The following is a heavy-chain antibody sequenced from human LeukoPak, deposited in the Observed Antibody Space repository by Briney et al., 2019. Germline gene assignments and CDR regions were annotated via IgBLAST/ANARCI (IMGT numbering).Heavy chain of an antibody. D-gene: IGHD3-10*01. V-gene: IGHV3-30*03. J-gene: IGHJ4*02. CDR2: ISYDGRNI. CDR3: ARDLSGGGLDY. Sequence: GKSLRLSCAASGFTFNNYGMHWVRQAPGKGLEWVAVISYDGRNIHYPDSVKGRFTISRDISTDTLWLQMDSLRTEDTAVYYCARDLSGGGLDYWGQGTLVTVSS. CDR1: GFTFNNYG.